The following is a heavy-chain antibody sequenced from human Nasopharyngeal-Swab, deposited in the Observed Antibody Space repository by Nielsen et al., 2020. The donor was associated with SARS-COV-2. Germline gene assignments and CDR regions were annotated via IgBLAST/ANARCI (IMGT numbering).Heavy chain of an antibody. Sequence: WIRQPPGKGLEWVALISYDGINEYYADSVKGRFTISRDNSKDTLYVQMNSLRAEDTAVYYCAKDGRLFGVIIIEGEDYYMDAWGKGTTVTVSS. V-gene: IGHV3-30*18. CDR2: ISYDGINE. D-gene: IGHD3-3*01. CDR3: AKDGRLFGVIIIEGEDYYMDA. J-gene: IGHJ6*03.